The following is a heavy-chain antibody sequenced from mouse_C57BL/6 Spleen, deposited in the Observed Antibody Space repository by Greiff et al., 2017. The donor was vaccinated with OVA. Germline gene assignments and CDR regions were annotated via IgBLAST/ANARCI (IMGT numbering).Heavy chain of an antibody. CDR2: ILPGSGST. CDR1: GFTFTGYW. Sequence: VQLQQSGAELMKPGDSVKLSCKATGFTFTGYWIEWVKQTPGHGLEWIGEILPGSGSTNYKEKFKGQATFTADTSTTTVYMQRSSLTTEDSASYYCARGWLLQAMDYWGQGTSVTVSS. CDR3: ARGWLLQAMDY. D-gene: IGHD2-3*01. V-gene: IGHV1-9*01. J-gene: IGHJ4*01.